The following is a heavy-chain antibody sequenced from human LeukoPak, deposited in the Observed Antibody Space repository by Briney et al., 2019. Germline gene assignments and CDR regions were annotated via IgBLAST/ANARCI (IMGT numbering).Heavy chain of an antibody. CDR3: ARDHNWSFDF. CDR1: GFTFCSYS. CDR2: INGGSDAI. D-gene: IGHD1-1*01. Sequence: GGSLRLSSAASGFTFCSYSTNWGRQAPGKGLEWVSYINGGSDAIYSADSVKGRFTISRDTAKTSLYLQMHSLRDEDTAVYYCARDHNWSFDFWGQGGLVTVSS. V-gene: IGHV3-48*02. J-gene: IGHJ4*02.